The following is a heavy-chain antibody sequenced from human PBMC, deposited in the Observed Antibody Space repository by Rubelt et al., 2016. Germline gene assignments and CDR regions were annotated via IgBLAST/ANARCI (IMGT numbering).Heavy chain of an antibody. Sequence: QVQLQQWGAGLLKTSATLSLTCAVYGGSFSDYYWSWIRQSPGKGLEWIGEVNDSGTTNYNASLKSRVRISVDTSKNQFSLKLTSVTAADTAVYYCARDHYDLLTGDYESVWGQGTLVTVSS. J-gene: IGHJ4*02. V-gene: IGHV4-34*01. D-gene: IGHD3-9*01. CDR2: VNDSGTT. CDR1: GGSFSDYY. CDR3: ARDHYDLLTGDYESV.